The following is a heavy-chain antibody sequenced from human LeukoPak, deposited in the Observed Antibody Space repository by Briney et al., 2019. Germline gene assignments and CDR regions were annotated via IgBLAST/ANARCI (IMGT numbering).Heavy chain of an antibody. V-gene: IGHV3-23*01. CDR3: AKDLPDTTMVTGYFDY. CDR1: GFTFSSYA. D-gene: IGHD5-18*01. Sequence: GGSLRLSCAASGFTFSSYAMSWVRQAPGKGLEWVSAISGSGGSTYYADSVKGRFTISRDNSKNTLYLQMNSLRAEDTAVYYCAKDLPDTTMVTGYFDYWGQGTLVTVSS. J-gene: IGHJ4*02. CDR2: ISGSGGST.